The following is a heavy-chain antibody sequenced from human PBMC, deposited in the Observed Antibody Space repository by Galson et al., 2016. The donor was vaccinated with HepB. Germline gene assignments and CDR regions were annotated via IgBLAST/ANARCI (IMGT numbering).Heavy chain of an antibody. D-gene: IGHD1-26*01. Sequence: SGAEVKKPGESLKISCQASGYSFISTWIGWVRQMPGKGLEWMGIIYPGTSDTVYNPSFRGQVTLSADASTNTAYLHWGSLTASDTAMYYCARRVIMGEPDYWGQGTLGTVPS. CDR1: GYSFISTW. CDR2: IYPGTSDT. V-gene: IGHV5-51*01. J-gene: IGHJ4*02. CDR3: ARRVIMGEPDY.